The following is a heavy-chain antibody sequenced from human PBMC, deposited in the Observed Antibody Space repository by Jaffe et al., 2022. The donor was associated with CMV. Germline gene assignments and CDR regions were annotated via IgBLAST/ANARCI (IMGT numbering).Heavy chain of an antibody. CDR1: GFSLSTSGMC. CDR3: ARINPGIAAAGMFGYFDY. V-gene: IGHV2-70*15. CDR2: IDWDDDK. J-gene: IGHJ4*02. Sequence: QVTLRESGPALVKPTQTLTLTCTFSGFSLSTSGMCVSWIRQPPGKALEWLARIDWDDDKYYSTSLKTRLTISKDTSKNQVVLTMTNMDPVDTATYYCARINPGIAAAGMFGYFDYWGQGTLVTVSS. D-gene: IGHD6-13*01.